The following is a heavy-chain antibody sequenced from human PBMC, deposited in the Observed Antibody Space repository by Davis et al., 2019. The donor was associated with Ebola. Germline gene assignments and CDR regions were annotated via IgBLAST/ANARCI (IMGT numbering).Heavy chain of an antibody. D-gene: IGHD6-6*01. V-gene: IGHV2-5*02. CDR1: GFSLNTSGVG. Sequence: SGPTLVKPTQTLTLTCTFSGFSLNTSGVGVGWIRQPPGKALEWLALIYWDDDKRYSPSLKSRLTITKDTSKNQVVLTMTNMDPVDTATHYCAHIQQLVRTFDYWGQGTLVTVSS. J-gene: IGHJ4*02. CDR3: AHIQQLVRTFDY. CDR2: IYWDDDK.